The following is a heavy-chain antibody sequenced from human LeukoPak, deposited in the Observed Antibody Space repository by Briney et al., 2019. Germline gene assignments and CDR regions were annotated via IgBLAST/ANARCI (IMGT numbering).Heavy chain of an antibody. CDR2: INHSGST. CDR1: GGSFSGYY. CDR3: ARQRAGPQRD. Sequence: SETLSLTCAVYGGSFSGYYWSWIRQPPGKGLEWIGEINHSGSTNYNPSLKSRVTISVDTSKNQFSLKLSSVTAADTAVYYCARQRAGPQRDWGQGTLVTVSS. V-gene: IGHV4-34*01. D-gene: IGHD6-25*01. J-gene: IGHJ4*02.